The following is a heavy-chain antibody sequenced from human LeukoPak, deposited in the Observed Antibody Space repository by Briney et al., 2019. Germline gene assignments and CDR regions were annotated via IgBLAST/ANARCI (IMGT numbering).Heavy chain of an antibody. J-gene: IGHJ4*02. CDR3: ARRMNSSWYYYFDY. CDR2: IYYSGSA. CDR1: GGSISSTSHY. D-gene: IGHD6-13*01. Sequence: SETLSLTCSVSGGSISSTSHYWGWIRQPPGKRLEWIASIYYSGSAYHNPSLKSRVSISIDTSKNQISLNVTSVTAADTAVYYCARRMNSSWYYYFDYWGQGTLVTVSS. V-gene: IGHV4-39*07.